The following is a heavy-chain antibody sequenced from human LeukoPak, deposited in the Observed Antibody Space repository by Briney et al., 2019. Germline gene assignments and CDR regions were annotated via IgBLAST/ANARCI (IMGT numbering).Heavy chain of an antibody. CDR1: GFTFSDYN. CDR3: ARQSGGYSGYVLNWYFDL. CDR2: ISKSGYAK. J-gene: IGHJ2*01. D-gene: IGHD5-12*01. V-gene: IGHV3-11*04. Sequence: PGGSLRLSCGVSGFTFSDYNLTWMRQAPGKGLEWVSYISKSGYAKYYADSVKGRFTMSRDNAEKSLYLQMNTLRAEDTAVYYCARQSGGYSGYVLNWYFDLWGRGTLVTVSS.